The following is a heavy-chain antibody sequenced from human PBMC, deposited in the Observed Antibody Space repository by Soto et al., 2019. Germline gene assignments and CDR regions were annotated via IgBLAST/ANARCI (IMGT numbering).Heavy chain of an antibody. CDR3: ASYSSSWYGSSYYFDY. Sequence: PGGSLRLPCAASGFTFSSYAMSWVRQAPGKGLEWVSAIRGSGSSTYYADSVKGRFTISRDNSKNTLYLQMNSLRAEDTAVYYCASYSSSWYGSSYYFDYWGQGTLVTVSS. D-gene: IGHD6-13*01. CDR1: GFTFSSYA. J-gene: IGHJ4*02. CDR2: IRGSGSST. V-gene: IGHV3-23*01.